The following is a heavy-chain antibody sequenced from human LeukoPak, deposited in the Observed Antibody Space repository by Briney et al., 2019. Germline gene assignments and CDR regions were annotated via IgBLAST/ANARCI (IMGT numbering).Heavy chain of an antibody. CDR3: ARWDAGLSGSYYGWYDAFDI. Sequence: PSETLSLTCAVSGGSMSSGGYSWSWIRQPPGKGLEFIGYIYHSGNTYYIPSLKRRVTISVDRSKNQLSLKLTSVTAADTAVYYCARWDAGLSGSYYGWYDAFDIWGQGTMVTVSS. D-gene: IGHD1-26*01. CDR1: GGSMSSGGYS. V-gene: IGHV4-30-2*01. J-gene: IGHJ3*02. CDR2: IYHSGNT.